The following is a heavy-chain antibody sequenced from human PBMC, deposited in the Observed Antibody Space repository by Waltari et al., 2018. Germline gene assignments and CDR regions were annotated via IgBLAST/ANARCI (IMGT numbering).Heavy chain of an antibody. V-gene: IGHV4-39*01. D-gene: IGHD5-12*01. Sequence: QLRLQESGPGLVKPSETLSLSCSVSGDSISSSNYYWGWIRQPPGKGLEWIASVYYSGTTYYNPSLKSRVTISADTSRNQFYLRLTSVTATDTAVYYCARSSAGMPRWLGDYWGQGILVTVSS. CDR1: GDSISSSNYY. CDR2: VYYSGTT. J-gene: IGHJ4*02. CDR3: ARSSAGMPRWLGDY.